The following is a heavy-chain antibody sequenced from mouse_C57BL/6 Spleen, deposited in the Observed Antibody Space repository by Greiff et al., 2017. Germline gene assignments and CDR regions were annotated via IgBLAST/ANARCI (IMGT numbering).Heavy chain of an antibody. J-gene: IGHJ4*01. Sequence: EVQLQQSGPELVKPGASVKIPCKASGYTFTDYNMDWVKQSHGQSLEWIGDINPNNGGTIYNQKFKGKATLTVDKSSSTAYMELRSLTSEDTAVYYCARSSMVTTYAMDYWGQGTSVTVSS. CDR1: GYTFTDYN. D-gene: IGHD2-2*01. V-gene: IGHV1-18*01. CDR2: INPNNGGT. CDR3: ARSSMVTTYAMDY.